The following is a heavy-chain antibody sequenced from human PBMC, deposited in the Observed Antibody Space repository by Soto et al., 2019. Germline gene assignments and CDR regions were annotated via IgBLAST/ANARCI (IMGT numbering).Heavy chain of an antibody. V-gene: IGHV1-69*06. J-gene: IGHJ5*02. CDR1: GGTFSSYA. CDR3: ASIVGLVVVPAAQWFWFDP. CDR2: IIPIFGTA. Sequence: GASVKVSCKASGGTFSSYAISWVRQAPGQGLEWMGGIIPIFGTANYAQKFQGRVTITADKSTSTAYMELSSLRSEDTAVYYCASIVGLVVVPAAQWFWFDPWGQGTLVTVSS. D-gene: IGHD2-2*01.